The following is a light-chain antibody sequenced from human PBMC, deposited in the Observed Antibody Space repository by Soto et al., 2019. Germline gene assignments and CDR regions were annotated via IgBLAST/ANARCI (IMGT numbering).Light chain of an antibody. J-gene: IGKJ5*01. V-gene: IGKV3-11*01. Sequence: IVMTQSPATLSVSPGERATLSCRASQSVSSHLAWYQQKPGQAPRLLIYDASNRATGIPARFSGSGSGTDFTLTISSLEPEDFAAYYCQQRSNWPPSITFGQGTRLEIK. CDR1: QSVSSH. CDR2: DAS. CDR3: QQRSNWPPSIT.